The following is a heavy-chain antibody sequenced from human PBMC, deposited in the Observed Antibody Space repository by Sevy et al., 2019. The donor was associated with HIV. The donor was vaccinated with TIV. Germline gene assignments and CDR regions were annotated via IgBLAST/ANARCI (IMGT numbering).Heavy chain of an antibody. V-gene: IGHV3-7*03. D-gene: IGHD2-15*01. Sequence: GGSLRLSCAASGFTFSSYWMIWVRQAPGKGLEWVVNIKPDGSEQYYVDSVRGRFTISRDNAKNSLYLQMNSLRAEDTAVYYCARQGDCSGGSCYPDYWGQGTLVTVSS. J-gene: IGHJ4*02. CDR2: IKPDGSEQ. CDR3: ARQGDCSGGSCYPDY. CDR1: GFTFSSYW.